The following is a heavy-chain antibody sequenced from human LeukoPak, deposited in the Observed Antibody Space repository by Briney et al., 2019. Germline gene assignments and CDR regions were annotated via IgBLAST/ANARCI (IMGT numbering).Heavy chain of an antibody. Sequence: ASVKVSCKASGYTFTSYGISWVRQAPGQGLEWMAWISAYNGNTNYAQKLQGRVTMTTDTSTSTAYMELRSLRSDDTAVCYCARDSDYDSSGALFDYWGQGTLVTVSS. J-gene: IGHJ4*02. CDR1: GYTFTSYG. V-gene: IGHV1-18*01. CDR2: ISAYNGNT. D-gene: IGHD3-22*01. CDR3: ARDSDYDSSGALFDY.